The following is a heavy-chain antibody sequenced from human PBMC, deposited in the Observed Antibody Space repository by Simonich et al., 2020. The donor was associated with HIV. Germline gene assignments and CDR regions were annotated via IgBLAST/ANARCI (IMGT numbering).Heavy chain of an antibody. Sequence: QVQLQESGPGLVKPSGTLSLTCAVSGGSISSSDWCGWVRQPPGKGLGWIGGIYHSGRTNYNPSLQSRVTISVDTSKNQFSLKLSSVAAADTAVYYCARDEARIAAACTQDWGQGTLVTVSS. CDR1: GGSISSSDW. D-gene: IGHD6-13*01. CDR2: IYHSGRT. CDR3: ARDEARIAAACTQD. J-gene: IGHJ4*02. V-gene: IGHV4-4*02.